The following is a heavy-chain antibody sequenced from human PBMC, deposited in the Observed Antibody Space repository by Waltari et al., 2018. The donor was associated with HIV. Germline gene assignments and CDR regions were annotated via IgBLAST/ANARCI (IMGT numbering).Heavy chain of an antibody. J-gene: IGHJ4*02. Sequence: CLRLSCAASGFTFSNAWMSWVRQAPGKGPEWVGRIKSKADGGTTDYAAPVKGRFTISRDDSKNTLYLQMNSLRFEDTAVYYCTTDEFYYGNSGYFDYWGQGTLVTVSS. CDR1: GFTFSNAW. CDR2: IKSKADGGTT. V-gene: IGHV3-15*05. D-gene: IGHD3-22*01. CDR3: TTDEFYYGNSGYFDY.